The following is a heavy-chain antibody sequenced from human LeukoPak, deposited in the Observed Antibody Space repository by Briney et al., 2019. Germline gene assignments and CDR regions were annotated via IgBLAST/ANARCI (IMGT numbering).Heavy chain of an antibody. V-gene: IGHV3-11*01. CDR1: GFTFSDYY. Sequence: GGSLRLSCAASGFTFSDYYMSWIRQAPGKGLEWVSYISSSGSTIYYADSVKGRFTISRDNAKNSLYLQMNSLRAEDTAVYYCARRDTAMDYYYYSMDVWGQGTTVTVSS. CDR2: ISSSGSTI. D-gene: IGHD5-18*01. CDR3: ARRDTAMDYYYYSMDV. J-gene: IGHJ6*02.